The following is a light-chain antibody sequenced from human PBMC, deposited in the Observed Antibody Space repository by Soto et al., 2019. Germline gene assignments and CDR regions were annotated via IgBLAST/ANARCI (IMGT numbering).Light chain of an antibody. CDR3: QQYGSSRWT. CDR2: DAS. V-gene: IGKV3-20*01. J-gene: IGKJ1*01. Sequence: IVLTQSPATLSLSPGERATLSCRASQSVSSTYLGWYQQQPGQPPRLLIYDASNRATGIPARFSGSGYGTDFTLTISRLEPEDFAVYYCQQYGSSRWTFGQGTKVDIK. CDR1: QSVSSTY.